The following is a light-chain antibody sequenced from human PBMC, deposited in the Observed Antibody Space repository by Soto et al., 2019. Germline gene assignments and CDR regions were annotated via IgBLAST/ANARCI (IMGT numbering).Light chain of an antibody. CDR3: AAWDDSLNGRYV. CDR2: SNN. CDR1: SSHIGSNT. Sequence: QSVLTQPPSASGTPGQRVIISCSGSSSHIGSNTVNWYQQLPGTAPKLLIYSNNQRPSGVPDRFSGSKSGTSASLAISGLQSEDEDDYYCAAWDDSLNGRYVFGTGTKVTVL. J-gene: IGLJ1*01. V-gene: IGLV1-44*01.